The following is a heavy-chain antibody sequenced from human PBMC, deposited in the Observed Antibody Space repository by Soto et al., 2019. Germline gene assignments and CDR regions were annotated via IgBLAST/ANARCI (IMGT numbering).Heavy chain of an antibody. CDR1: GYTFTSYA. Sequence: EASVKVSCKASGYTFTSYAMHWVRQAPGQRLEWMGWINAGNGNTKYSQKFQGRVTITRDTSASTAYMELSSLRSEDTAVYYCARSRDTAYYYYYYYMDVWGKGTTVTVSS. J-gene: IGHJ6*03. CDR2: INAGNGNT. CDR3: ARSRDTAYYYYYYYMDV. V-gene: IGHV1-3*01. D-gene: IGHD5-18*01.